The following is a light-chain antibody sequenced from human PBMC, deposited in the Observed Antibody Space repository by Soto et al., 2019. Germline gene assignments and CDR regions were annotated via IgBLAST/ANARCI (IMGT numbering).Light chain of an antibody. J-gene: IGKJ2*01. CDR1: HDISRF. CDR3: QQSYSTPYT. Sequence: DVQMTQSPSAMSASVGDRVTITCRASHDISRFVAWFQQKPGKAPERLIYDTSSLQPGVPSRFSGSGSGTEFTLAISGLQPEDFATYYCQQSYSTPYTVGQGTKLEIK. CDR2: DTS. V-gene: IGKV1-17*03.